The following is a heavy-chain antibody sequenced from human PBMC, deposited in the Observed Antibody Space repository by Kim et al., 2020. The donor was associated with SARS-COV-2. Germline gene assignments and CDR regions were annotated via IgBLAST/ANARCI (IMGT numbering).Heavy chain of an antibody. J-gene: IGHJ4*01. CDR1: GGSFSGYY. Sequence: SETLSLTCAVYGGSFSGYYWSWIRQPPGKGLEWIGEINHSGSTNYNPSLKSRVTISVDTSKNQFSLKPSSVTAADTAVDYCARGRLRLGGLWLFVVDYWG. CDR2: INHSGST. D-gene: IGHD3-16*01. CDR3: ARGRLRLGGLWLFVVDY. V-gene: IGHV4-34*01.